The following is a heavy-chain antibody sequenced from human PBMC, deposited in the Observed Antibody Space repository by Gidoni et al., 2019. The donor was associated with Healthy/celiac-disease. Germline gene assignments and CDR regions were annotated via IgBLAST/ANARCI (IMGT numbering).Heavy chain of an antibody. Sequence: EVQRGESGGGVVKRGGARRRTWAASGVTCSKAWMSGVRQAPGKGVELVGRIKSNTDGAPTGFAAPVKVRFTISRDDSKNTLYLQMNCLNTEDTAVYYCTPDSFQGGAFDYWGQGTLVTVSS. D-gene: IGHD3-16*01. CDR2: IKSNTDGAPT. CDR3: TPDSFQGGAFDY. CDR1: GVTCSKAW. J-gene: IGHJ4*02. V-gene: IGHV3-15*01.